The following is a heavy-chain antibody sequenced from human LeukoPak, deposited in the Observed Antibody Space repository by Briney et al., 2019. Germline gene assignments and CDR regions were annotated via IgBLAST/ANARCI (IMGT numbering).Heavy chain of an antibody. D-gene: IGHD1-26*01. CDR3: ASSARGSYLFDY. CDR2: IYSGGST. CDR1: GFTVSSNY. Sequence: GGSLRLSCAVSGFTVSSNYMSWVRQAPGKGLEWVSVIYSGGSTYYADSVKGRFTISRDNSKNTLYLQMNSLRAEDTAVYYCASSARGSYLFDYWGQGTLVNVSS. J-gene: IGHJ4*02. V-gene: IGHV3-66*01.